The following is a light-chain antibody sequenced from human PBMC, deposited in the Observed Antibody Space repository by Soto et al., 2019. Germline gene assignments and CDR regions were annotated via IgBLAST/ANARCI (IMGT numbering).Light chain of an antibody. CDR2: AAS. V-gene: IGKV1-27*01. Sequence: DFQLAQSPSPLSPSVGDRVTITCRASQPIINDLAWYQQKPGKPPRLLISAASTLQSGVPSRFSASGFGTEFTLTISSLQPEGASTYYCHKYNSLPPTFGGGTKVDIK. CDR1: QPIIND. J-gene: IGKJ4*01. CDR3: HKYNSLPPT.